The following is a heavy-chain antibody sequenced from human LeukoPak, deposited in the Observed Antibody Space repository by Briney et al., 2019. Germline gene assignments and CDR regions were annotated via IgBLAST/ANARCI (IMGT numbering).Heavy chain of an antibody. CDR2: TYYRSKWYN. J-gene: IGHJ4*02. CDR3: ARDVGTTGWHTFDY. CDR1: GDSVSSNNGA. V-gene: IGHV6-1*01. Sequence: SQTLSLTCAISGDSVSSNNGAWNWIRQSPSRGLEWLGRTYYRSKWYNDYAESLISRITISPVTSKNQFSLQLYSVTPEDTAVYYCARDVGTTGWHTFDYWGQGTLVTVAS. D-gene: IGHD3-9*01.